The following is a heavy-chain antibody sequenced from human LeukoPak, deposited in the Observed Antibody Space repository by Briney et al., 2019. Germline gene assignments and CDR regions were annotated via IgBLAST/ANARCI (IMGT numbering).Heavy chain of an antibody. D-gene: IGHD6-19*01. CDR1: GDTFSSDG. Sequence: ASVKSSCKASGDTFSSDGISWVRQAPGEGLVWMGWVSAYNGNTNYAQKLQGRVTMTTDTSTSTAYMELRSLRSDDTAVNYCARSGGAGWRYYYYYYMDVWGKGTTVTVSS. V-gene: IGHV1-18*01. CDR2: VSAYNGNT. CDR3: ARSGGAGWRYYYYYYMDV. J-gene: IGHJ6*03.